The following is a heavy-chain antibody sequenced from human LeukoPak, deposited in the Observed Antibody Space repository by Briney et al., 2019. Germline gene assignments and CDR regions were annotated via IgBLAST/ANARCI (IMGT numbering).Heavy chain of an antibody. CDR1: VYSIGGVYY. CDR3: ARTSDSSGYHHDAFDI. V-gene: IGHV4-38-2*02. Sequence: SETLSLPCTVSVYSIGGVYYGGWIGQPPGKGLGGMGGIYHSGSTYYNPSLKSRVTISVDTSKNQFSLKLSSVTAADTAVYYCARTSDSSGYHHDAFDIWGQGTMVTVSS. CDR2: IYHSGST. J-gene: IGHJ3*02. D-gene: IGHD3-22*01.